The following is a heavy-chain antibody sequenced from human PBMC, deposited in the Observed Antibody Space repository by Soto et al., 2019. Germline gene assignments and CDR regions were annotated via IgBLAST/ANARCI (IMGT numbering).Heavy chain of an antibody. Sequence: PSESLCLTCTVSGGSISSSSYYRGWIRQPPGKGLEWSGSSYYSGSHYYNPSLKSRVTISVDTSKNQFSLKLSSVTAAYTAVYYCARHMVHSSSSLNWFDPWGQGTLVTVSS. D-gene: IGHD6-6*01. CDR3: ARHMVHSSSSLNWFDP. CDR1: GGSISSSSYY. CDR2: SYYSGSH. J-gene: IGHJ5*02. V-gene: IGHV4-39*01.